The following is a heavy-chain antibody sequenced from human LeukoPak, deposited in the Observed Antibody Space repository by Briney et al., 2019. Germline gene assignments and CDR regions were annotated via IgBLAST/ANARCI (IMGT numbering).Heavy chain of an antibody. J-gene: IGHJ4*02. D-gene: IGHD1-14*01. V-gene: IGHV4-38-2*01. CDR3: TRAPPGYFDY. CDR2: IYHSGST. Sequence: PSETLSLTCAVSGYSISSGYYWGWIRQPPGKGLEWIGSIYHSGSTYYNPPLKSRVTISVDTSKNQFSLKLSSVTAADTAVYYCTRAPPGYFDYWGQGTLVTVSS. CDR1: GYSISSGYY.